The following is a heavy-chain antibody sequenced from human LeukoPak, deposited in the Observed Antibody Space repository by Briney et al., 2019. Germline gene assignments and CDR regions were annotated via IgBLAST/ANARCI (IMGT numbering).Heavy chain of an antibody. CDR3: ARFPCSGDSCYSGIRAFDI. Sequence: KPSETLSLTCAVYGGSLSGYYWNWIRQSPGKGLEWIGEINHSGTTNYSPSLKSGSTISVDTSKNQFSLRLTSVTAADTAVYYCARFPCSGDSCYSGIRAFDIWGQGTMVIVSS. V-gene: IGHV4-34*01. CDR1: GGSLSGYY. CDR2: INHSGTT. D-gene: IGHD2-15*01. J-gene: IGHJ3*02.